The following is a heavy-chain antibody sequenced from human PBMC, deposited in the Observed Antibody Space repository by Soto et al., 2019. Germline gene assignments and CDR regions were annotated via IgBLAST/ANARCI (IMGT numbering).Heavy chain of an antibody. CDR1: GGSISSYY. V-gene: IGHV4-59*01. D-gene: IGHD6-19*01. J-gene: IGHJ4*02. Sequence: PSETLSLTCTVSGGSISSYYWSWIRQPPGKGLEWIGYIYYSGSTNYNPSLKSRVTISVDTSKNQFSLKLSSVTAADTAVYYCARMSGWSSLDCWGQGTLVTVSS. CDR2: IYYSGST. CDR3: ARMSGWSSLDC.